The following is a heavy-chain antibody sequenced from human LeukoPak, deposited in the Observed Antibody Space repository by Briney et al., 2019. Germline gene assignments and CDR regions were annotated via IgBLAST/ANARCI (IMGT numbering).Heavy chain of an antibody. D-gene: IGHD2-2*01. V-gene: IGHV3-30*19. CDR1: GFTFSSYG. CDR2: ISYDGSNK. CDR3: ARGGDIVVVPAAIVLDY. J-gene: IGHJ4*02. Sequence: PGRSLRLSCAASGFTFSSYGMHWVRQAPGKGLEWVAVISYDGSNKYYADSVKGRFTISRDNSKNTLYLQMNSLRAEDTAVYYCARGGDIVVVPAAIVLDYWGQGTLVTVSS.